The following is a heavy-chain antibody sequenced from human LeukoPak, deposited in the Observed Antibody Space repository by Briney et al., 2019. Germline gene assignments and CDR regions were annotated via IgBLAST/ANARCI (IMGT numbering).Heavy chain of an antibody. CDR1: GVSISSDSYY. CDR2: IYYSGST. D-gene: IGHD6-19*01. J-gene: IGHJ4*02. V-gene: IGHV4-39*01. Sequence: SETLSLTCTVSGVSISSDSYYWAWIRQPPGKGLEWIASIYYSGSTYYNPSLKSRVTISVDTSRNQFSLKLSSVTAADTAVYYCASLAVAGLSEGYWGQGTLVTVSS. CDR3: ASLAVAGLSEGY.